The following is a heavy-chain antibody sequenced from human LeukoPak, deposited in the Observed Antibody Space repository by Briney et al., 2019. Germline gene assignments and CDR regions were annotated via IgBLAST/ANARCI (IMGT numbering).Heavy chain of an antibody. D-gene: IGHD2-2*01. CDR3: ARDAGYCSSETCYDDAFDI. CDR2: ISGYNGNA. Sequence: ASVKVSCLASRWTFTNYGLSWVRQAPGQGLEWVGWISGYNGNATYPQKLRGRVIMTTDTSTTTAYMDLRSLRSDDTAVYYCARDAGYCSSETCYDDAFDIWGQGTMVTV. J-gene: IGHJ3*02. CDR1: RWTFTNYG. V-gene: IGHV1-18*01.